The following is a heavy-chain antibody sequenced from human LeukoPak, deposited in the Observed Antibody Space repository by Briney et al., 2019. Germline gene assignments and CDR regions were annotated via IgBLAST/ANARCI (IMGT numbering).Heavy chain of an antibody. CDR1: GFTFSSYG. CDR3: AKSSSFPNFWSGFDY. J-gene: IGHJ4*02. CDR2: ISYDGSNK. D-gene: IGHD3-3*01. Sequence: GGSLRLSCAASGFTFSSYGMHWVRQAPGKGLEWVAVISYDGSNKYYADSVKGRFTISRDNSKNTLYLQMNSLRAEDTAVYYCAKSSSFPNFWSGFDYWDQGTLVTVSS. V-gene: IGHV3-30*18.